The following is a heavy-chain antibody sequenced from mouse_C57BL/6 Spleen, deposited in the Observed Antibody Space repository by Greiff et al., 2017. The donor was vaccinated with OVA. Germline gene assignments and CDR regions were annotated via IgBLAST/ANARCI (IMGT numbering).Heavy chain of an antibody. CDR1: GYSITSGYY. CDR3: ARGSNYGYFDV. CDR2: ISYDGSN. V-gene: IGHV3-6*01. J-gene: IGHJ1*03. Sequence: VQLQQSGPGLVKPSQSLSLTCSVTGYSITSGYYWNWIRQFPGNKLEWMGYISYDGSNNYNPSLKNRISITRDTSKNQFFLKLNSVTTEDTATYYCARGSNYGYFDVWGTGTTVTVSS. D-gene: IGHD2-5*01.